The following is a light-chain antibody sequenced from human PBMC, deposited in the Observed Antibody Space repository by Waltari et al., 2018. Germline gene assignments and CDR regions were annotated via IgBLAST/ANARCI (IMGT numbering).Light chain of an antibody. CDR2: ELS. J-gene: IGLJ3*02. Sequence: QSALTQPASVSGSPGQSITISCTGTSSDVGGYNLVSWHQQHPGKAPKLIIYELSNRPSGVSNRFSGSKSGNTASLTISGLQAEDEADYYCTSYITTRGDWVFGGGTKLTVL. CDR3: TSYITTRGDWV. V-gene: IGLV2-14*01. CDR1: SSDVGGYNL.